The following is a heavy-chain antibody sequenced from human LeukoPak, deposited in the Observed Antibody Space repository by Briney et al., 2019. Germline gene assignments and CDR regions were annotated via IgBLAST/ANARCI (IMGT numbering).Heavy chain of an antibody. CDR2: ISSSGGTI. Sequence: GGSLRLSCAASGFTFSDYYMSWIRQAPGKGLEWVSYISSSGGTIYYADSVKGRFAISRDNAKNSLYLQMTSLRAEDTAVYYCASCGGTLVYDPYYYGMDVWGQGTTVTVSS. J-gene: IGHJ6*02. V-gene: IGHV3-11*01. D-gene: IGHD5/OR15-5a*01. CDR3: ASCGGTLVYDPYYYGMDV. CDR1: GFTFSDYY.